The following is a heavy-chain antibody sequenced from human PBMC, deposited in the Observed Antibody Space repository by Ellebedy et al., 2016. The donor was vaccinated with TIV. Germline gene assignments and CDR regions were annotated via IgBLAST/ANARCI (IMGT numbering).Heavy chain of an antibody. J-gene: IGHJ4*02. V-gene: IGHV3-21*01. CDR2: ISSSSSYI. Sequence: GESLKISXAASGFTFSSYSMNWVRQAPGKGLEWVSSISSSSSYIYYADSVKGRFTISRDNAKNSLYLQMNSLRAEDTAVYYCARDLSQVVPAACDYWGQGTLVTVSS. CDR1: GFTFSSYS. D-gene: IGHD2-2*01. CDR3: ARDLSQVVPAACDY.